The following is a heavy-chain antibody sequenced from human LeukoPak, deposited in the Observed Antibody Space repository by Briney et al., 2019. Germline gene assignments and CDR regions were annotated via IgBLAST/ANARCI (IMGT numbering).Heavy chain of an antibody. Sequence: SETLSLTCSVSGDSISTSSYYWGWIRQPPGKGLEWIGTIYYSGSTYYNASLQSRVTISIDMSKNQFSLRPSSVTAADTAMYYCVKSGGYGLIDYWGQGTLVTVSS. J-gene: IGHJ4*02. CDR3: VKSGGYGLIDY. D-gene: IGHD6-19*01. V-gene: IGHV4-39*01. CDR1: GDSISTSSYY. CDR2: IYYSGST.